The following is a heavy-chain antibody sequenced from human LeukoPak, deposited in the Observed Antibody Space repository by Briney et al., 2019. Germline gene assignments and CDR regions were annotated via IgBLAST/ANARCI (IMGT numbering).Heavy chain of an antibody. CDR3: ARGLTYYDFWSAYPGNAFDI. D-gene: IGHD3-3*01. CDR2: IYIDGTT. CDR1: GFIVSHNY. V-gene: IGHV3-53*01. J-gene: IGHJ3*02. Sequence: GGSLRLSCAASGFIVSHNYMTWVRQAPGKGLEWISVIYIDGTTYYADSVKGRFTISRDQANNTLYLQMNSLRAEDTAVYYCARGLTYYDFWSAYPGNAFDIWGQGTMVTVSS.